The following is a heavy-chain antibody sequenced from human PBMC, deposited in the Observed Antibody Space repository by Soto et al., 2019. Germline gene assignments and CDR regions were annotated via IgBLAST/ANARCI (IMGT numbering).Heavy chain of an antibody. D-gene: IGHD1-26*01. CDR1: GGSISSGGYY. CDR2: IYYSGST. Sequence: LSLTCTVSGGSISSGGYYWSWIRQLPGKGLEWIGYIYYSGSTYYNPSLKSRVTISVDTSKNQFSLKLSSVTAADTAVYYCARAATTNYYYYYGMDVWGQGTTVTVSS. V-gene: IGHV4-31*03. CDR3: ARAATTNYYYYYGMDV. J-gene: IGHJ6*02.